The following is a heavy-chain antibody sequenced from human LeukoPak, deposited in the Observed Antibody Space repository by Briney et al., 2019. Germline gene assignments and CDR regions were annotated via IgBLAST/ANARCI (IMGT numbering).Heavy chain of an antibody. D-gene: IGHD3/OR15-3a*01. CDR3: ARDQGLYY. CDR2: INTDESGT. CDR1: GFTFSSYW. Sequence: VRSLRPSCVVSGFTFSSYWMYWVRQAPGKGLVWVSRINTDESGTRFADSVKGRFTISRDNAKNTLYLQMNSLRAEDTAVYYCARDQGLYYWGQGTLVTVSS. J-gene: IGHJ4*02. V-gene: IGHV3-74*01.